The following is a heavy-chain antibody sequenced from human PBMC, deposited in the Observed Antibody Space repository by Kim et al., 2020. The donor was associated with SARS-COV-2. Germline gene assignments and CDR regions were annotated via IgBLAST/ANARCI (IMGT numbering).Heavy chain of an antibody. J-gene: IGHJ5*02. V-gene: IGHV4-34*01. Sequence: SETLSLTCAVYGGSFSGYYWSWIRQPPGKGLEWIGEINHSGSTNYNPSLKSRVTISVDTSKNQFSLKLSSVTAADTAVYYCARGPYIHSTVVTPLRWFDPWGQGALVTVSS. CDR1: GGSFSGYY. D-gene: IGHD4-17*01. CDR2: INHSGST. CDR3: ARGPYIHSTVVTPLRWFDP.